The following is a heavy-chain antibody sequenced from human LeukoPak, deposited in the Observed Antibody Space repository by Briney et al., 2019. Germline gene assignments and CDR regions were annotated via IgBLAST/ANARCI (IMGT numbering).Heavy chain of an antibody. CDR1: GFTFSSYW. CDR2: IKQDGSGK. CDR3: AKPAKTDYADY. V-gene: IGHV3-7*03. J-gene: IGHJ4*02. Sequence: GGSLRLSCAASGFTFSSYWMSWVRQAPGKGLEWVANIKQDGSGKYYVDSVKGRFTISRDNAKNSLYLQMNSLRAEDTALYYCAKPAKTDYADYWGQGTLVTVSS. D-gene: IGHD1-14*01.